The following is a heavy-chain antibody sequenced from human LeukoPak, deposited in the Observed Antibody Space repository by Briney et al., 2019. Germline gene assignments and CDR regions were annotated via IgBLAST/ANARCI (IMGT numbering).Heavy chain of an antibody. CDR3: AKTRGWPYYFDY. V-gene: IGHV3-23*01. CDR1: GFTFSTYA. CDR2: ISGSGGST. D-gene: IGHD6-19*01. Sequence: GGSLRLSCAASGFTFSTYAMSWVRLAPGKGLESVSAISGSGGSTYSADSVKGRFTISRDNSKNTLYLQMNSLKAEDTAVYYCAKTRGWPYYFDYWGQGTLVTVSS. J-gene: IGHJ4*02.